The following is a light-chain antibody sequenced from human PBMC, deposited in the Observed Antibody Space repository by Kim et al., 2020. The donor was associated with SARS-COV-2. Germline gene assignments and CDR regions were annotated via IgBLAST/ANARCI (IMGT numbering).Light chain of an antibody. CDR1: QNIGDW. J-gene: IGKJ1*01. CDR3: QEYGGNYPWT. Sequence: SLGDRVTITCRASQNIGDWLALFQQKPGRVPKLLIYKASSLESGVPSRFSGTRSGTEFTLTITSLQADDFATYYCQEYGGNYPWTFGQGTKVDIK. V-gene: IGKV1-5*03. CDR2: KAS.